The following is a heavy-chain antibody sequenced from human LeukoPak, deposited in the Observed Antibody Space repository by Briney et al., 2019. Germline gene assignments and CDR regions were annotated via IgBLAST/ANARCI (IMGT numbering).Heavy chain of an antibody. V-gene: IGHV4-4*02. CDR1: GGSIRSNW. D-gene: IGHD2-15*01. CDR2: VQYTGRT. Sequence: SETLSLTCAVSGGSIRSNWWTWVRQPPGKGLEWIGEVQYTGRTNYNPSLKSRITISLDKSKNQFSLKLSSVNAADTAVHYCAKDFHDSAKSVYWGQGTLVTVSS. J-gene: IGHJ4*02. CDR3: AKDFHDSAKSVY.